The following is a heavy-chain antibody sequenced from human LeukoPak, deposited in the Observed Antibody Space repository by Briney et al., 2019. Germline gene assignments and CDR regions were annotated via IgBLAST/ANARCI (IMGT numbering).Heavy chain of an antibody. J-gene: IGHJ4*02. D-gene: IGHD4-17*01. CDR1: GGSIGGYY. Sequence: SETLSLTCTVSGGSIGGYYWSWIRQPPGKGLEWIGEINHSGSTNYNPSLKSRVTISVDTSKNQFSLKLSSVTAADTAVYYCAREAGWSMTTDWGQGTLVTVSS. CDR2: INHSGST. V-gene: IGHV4-34*01. CDR3: AREAGWSMTTD.